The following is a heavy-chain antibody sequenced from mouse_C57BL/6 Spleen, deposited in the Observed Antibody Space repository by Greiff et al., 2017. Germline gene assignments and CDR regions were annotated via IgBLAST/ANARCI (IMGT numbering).Heavy chain of an antibody. J-gene: IGHJ2*01. Sequence: EVHLVESGGGLVKPGGSLKLSCAASGFTFSDYGMHWVRQAPEKGLEWVAYISSGSSTIYYADTVKGRFTISRDNAKNTLFLQMTSLRSEDTAMYYCATSSGHFDYWGQGTTLTVSS. CDR1: GFTFSDYG. V-gene: IGHV5-17*01. CDR3: ATSSGHFDY. D-gene: IGHD3-2*02. CDR2: ISSGSSTI.